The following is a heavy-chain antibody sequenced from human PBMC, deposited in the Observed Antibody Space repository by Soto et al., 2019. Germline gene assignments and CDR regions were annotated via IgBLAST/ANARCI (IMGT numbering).Heavy chain of an antibody. V-gene: IGHV4-61*01. CDR2: IYYSGST. CDR3: ARDLRYYDSSGYYGAVWFDP. Sequence: SETLSLTCTVSGGSVSSGSYYWSWIRQPPGKGLEWIGYIYYSGSTNYNPSLKSRVTISVDTSKNQFSLKLSSVTAADTAVYYCARDLRYYDSSGYYGAVWFDPWGQGTLVTVSA. J-gene: IGHJ5*02. D-gene: IGHD3-22*01. CDR1: GGSVSSGSYY.